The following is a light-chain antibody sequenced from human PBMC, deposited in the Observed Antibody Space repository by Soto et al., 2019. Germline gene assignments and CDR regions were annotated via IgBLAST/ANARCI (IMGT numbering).Light chain of an antibody. Sequence: EIVLTQSPGALSLSPGERATLSCRASQSVSSGYLAWYQQKPGQAPRLLIFATSRRATGIPDRFSGSGSGTDCTLTISRLEPEDVAVYYGQQYGSSPPITFGQGTRLEIK. V-gene: IGKV3-20*01. CDR2: ATS. J-gene: IGKJ5*01. CDR3: QQYGSSPPIT. CDR1: QSVSSGY.